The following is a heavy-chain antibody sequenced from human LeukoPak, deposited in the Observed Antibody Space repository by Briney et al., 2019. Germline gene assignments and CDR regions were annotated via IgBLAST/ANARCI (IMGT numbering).Heavy chain of an antibody. CDR1: GYTFTSYY. J-gene: IGHJ6*04. V-gene: IGHV1-46*01. D-gene: IGHD3-16*02. Sequence: ASVKVSCKASGYTFTSYYMHWVRQAPGQGLEWMGIINPSGGSTSYAQKFQGRVTMTRDTSTSTVYMELSSLRSEDTAVYYCARGPSYDYVWGSYRNWADYYYGMDVWGKGTTVTVSS. CDR2: INPSGGST. CDR3: ARGPSYDYVWGSYRNWADYYYGMDV.